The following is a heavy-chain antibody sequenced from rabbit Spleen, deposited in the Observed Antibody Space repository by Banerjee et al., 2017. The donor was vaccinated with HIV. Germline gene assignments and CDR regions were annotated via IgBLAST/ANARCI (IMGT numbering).Heavy chain of an antibody. J-gene: IGHJ3*01. Sequence: QSLEESGGDLVKPGASLTLTCTASGLDFSSGYDISWVRQAPGKGLEWIGWIWTTTGNTYYASWVNGRFSISKTSSTTVTLQMTSLTAADTATYFCARGRLGYALTRLDLWGQGTLVTVS. V-gene: IGHV1S40*01. CDR2: IWTTTGNT. D-gene: IGHD6-1*01. CDR1: GLDFSSGYD. CDR3: ARGRLGYALTRLDL.